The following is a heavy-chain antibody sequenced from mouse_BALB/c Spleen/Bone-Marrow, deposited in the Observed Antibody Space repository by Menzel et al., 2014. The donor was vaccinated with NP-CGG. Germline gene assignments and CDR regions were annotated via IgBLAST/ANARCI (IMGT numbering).Heavy chain of an antibody. Sequence: EVMLVESGGGLVQPGGSLKLSCAASGFTFSSYTMSWVRQTPEKRLEWVAYISNGGGSTYYPDTVKGRFTISRDNAKNTLYLQMSSLKPEDTAMYYCARRVWSRGGDYWGQGTSVTVSS. CDR2: ISNGGGST. D-gene: IGHD2-10*02. J-gene: IGHJ4*01. CDR1: GFTFSSYT. V-gene: IGHV5-12-2*01. CDR3: ARRVWSRGGDY.